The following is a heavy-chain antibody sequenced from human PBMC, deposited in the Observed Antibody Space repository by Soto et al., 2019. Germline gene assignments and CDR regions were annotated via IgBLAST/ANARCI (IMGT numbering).Heavy chain of an antibody. D-gene: IGHD2-2*01. Sequence: QMQLVESGGGVVQPGRSLRLSCAASGFTFRSYGIHWVRQAPGKGLEWVALIWFDGSKKYYVDSVKGRFAVSRDNSKNTLYLRMNSLRVEDTAVYYFARDRLVPYGYGMDVWGQGTTVTVSS. CDR1: GFTFRSYG. V-gene: IGHV3-33*01. J-gene: IGHJ6*02. CDR3: ARDRLVPYGYGMDV. CDR2: IWFDGSKK.